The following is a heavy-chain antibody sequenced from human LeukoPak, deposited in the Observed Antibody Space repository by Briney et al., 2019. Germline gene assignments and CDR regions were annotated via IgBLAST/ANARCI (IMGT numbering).Heavy chain of an antibody. J-gene: IGHJ4*02. D-gene: IGHD3-3*01. CDR2: IYYSGST. Sequence: PSETLSLTCTVSGGSISSGDYYWSWIRQPPGKGLEWIGYIYYSGSTYYNPSLKSRVTISVDTSKNQFSLKLSSVTAADTAVYYCARGREAYDFWSGYYVDYWGQETLVTVSS. CDR3: ARGREAYDFWSGYYVDY. CDR1: GGSISSGDYY. V-gene: IGHV4-30-4*01.